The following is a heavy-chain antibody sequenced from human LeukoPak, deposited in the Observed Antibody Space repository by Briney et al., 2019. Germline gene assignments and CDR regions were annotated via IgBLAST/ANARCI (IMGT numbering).Heavy chain of an antibody. D-gene: IGHD4-11*01. Sequence: NPNSGGTNYAQKFQGRVTMNRDTSISTAYMELSRLRSDDTAVYYCARDTRGDYSNYYFDYWGQGTLVTVSS. J-gene: IGHJ4*02. CDR3: ARDTRGDYSNYYFDY. V-gene: IGHV1-2*02. CDR2: NPNSGGT.